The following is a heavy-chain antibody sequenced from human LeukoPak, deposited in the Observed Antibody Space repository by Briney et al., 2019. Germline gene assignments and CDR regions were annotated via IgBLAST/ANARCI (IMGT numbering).Heavy chain of an antibody. CDR3: ASESAPRRDGYNPRPFDI. CDR1: VFTCIISG. D-gene: IGHD5-24*01. Sequence: SVTVSFTSSVFTCIISGMQWGRHARRQRPEWIGCIVVSSDTKNYAQNFQETVTITRDMSTSTNYMELSSLRSEDTAVYCCASESAPRRDGYNPRPFDIWGQGTMVTASS. J-gene: IGHJ3*02. V-gene: IGHV1-58*02. CDR2: IVVSSDTK.